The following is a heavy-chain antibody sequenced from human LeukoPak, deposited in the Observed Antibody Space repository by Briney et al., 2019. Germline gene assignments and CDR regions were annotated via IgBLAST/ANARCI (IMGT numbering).Heavy chain of an antibody. CDR2: ISWNSGSI. CDR1: GFTFDDYA. CDR3: ARDRRITMVRGVIAILDY. V-gene: IGHV3-9*01. J-gene: IGHJ4*02. D-gene: IGHD3-10*01. Sequence: GGSLRLSCAASGFTFDDYAMHWVRQVPGKGLEWVSGISWNSGSIGYADSVKGRFTISRDNAKNSLYLQMNSLRAEDTAVYYCARDRRITMVRGVIAILDYWGQGTLVTVSS.